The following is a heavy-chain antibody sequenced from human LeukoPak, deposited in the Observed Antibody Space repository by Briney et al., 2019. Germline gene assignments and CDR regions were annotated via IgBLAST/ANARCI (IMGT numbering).Heavy chain of an antibody. CDR1: GVYINSYY. Sequence: PSETLSLNCSVSGVYINSYYWRWLRPPPGQGLEWMGIINFSGRTKYNPSLKSRASISVNTTNTQFSLTLPSVTVADTAVYFCARVPNAPKIEPNWFHPWGQGTLVTVSS. J-gene: IGHJ5*02. V-gene: IGHV4-59*01. D-gene: IGHD2-2*01. CDR3: ARVPNAPKIEPNWFHP. CDR2: INFSGRT.